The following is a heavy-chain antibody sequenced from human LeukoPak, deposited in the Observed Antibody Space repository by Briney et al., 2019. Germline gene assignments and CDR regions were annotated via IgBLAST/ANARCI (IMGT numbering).Heavy chain of an antibody. D-gene: IGHD2-15*01. CDR2: ISSSSSTI. Sequence: PGGSLRLSCAASGFTFSSYGMTWVRQAPGKGLEWVSYISSSSSTIYYADSVKGRFTISRDNAKNSLYLQLNSLRAEDTAVYYCVQGWRDNWGLGTLVTVSS. V-gene: IGHV3-48*01. CDR1: GFTFSSYG. J-gene: IGHJ4*02. CDR3: VQGWRDN.